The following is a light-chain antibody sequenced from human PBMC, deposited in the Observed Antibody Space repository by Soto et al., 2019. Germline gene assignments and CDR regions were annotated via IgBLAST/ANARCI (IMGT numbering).Light chain of an antibody. CDR1: QSVRSNY. V-gene: IGKV3-20*01. CDR3: QQYGSSPLT. Sequence: EIVLTQSPDTLSLSPGERATLSCRASQSVRSNYLAWYQQKPGQAPRFLIYDASSRATGIPDRFSGSGSGTDFTLTISRLEPEDFAVYYCQQYGSSPLTSGGGTKV. J-gene: IGKJ4*01. CDR2: DAS.